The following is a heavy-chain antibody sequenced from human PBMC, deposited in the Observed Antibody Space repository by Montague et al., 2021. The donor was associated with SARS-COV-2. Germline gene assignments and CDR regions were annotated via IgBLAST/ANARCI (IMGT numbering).Heavy chain of an antibody. J-gene: IGHJ6*02. Sequence: SETLSLTCTVSGGSIRSHLWSWIRQSPGKGLEWIGRISTSGNTKYNTSLKSRVTISVDTSQNQFSLKMYSVTAADTAVYYCARDTRPNIAYYEILAGDYYCYGIDVWGQGTTVTVSS. D-gene: IGHD3-9*01. CDR1: GGSIRSHL. CDR2: ISTSGNT. CDR3: ARDTRPNIAYYEILAGDYYCYGIDV. V-gene: IGHV4-4*07.